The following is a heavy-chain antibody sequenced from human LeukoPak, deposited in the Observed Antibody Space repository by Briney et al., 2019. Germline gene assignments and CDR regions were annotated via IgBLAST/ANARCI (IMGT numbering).Heavy chain of an antibody. V-gene: IGHV3-21*01. D-gene: IGHD3-10*01. CDR2: ISSSSSDI. CDR1: GFPFSSYA. J-gene: IGHJ4*02. Sequence: PGGSLRLSCAASGFPFSSYAMAWVRQAPGRGLEWVSSISSSSSDIYDADSVKGRFTISRDNAKNSLYLQMNSLRADDTAVYYCARGDGHGSGIYSKPPFNSWGQGTLVTVSS. CDR3: ARGDGHGSGIYSKPPFNS.